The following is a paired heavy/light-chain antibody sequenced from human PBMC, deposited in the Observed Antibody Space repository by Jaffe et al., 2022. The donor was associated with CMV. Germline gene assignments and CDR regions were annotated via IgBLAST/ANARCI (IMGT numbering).Heavy chain of an antibody. CDR2: ISYSGDTI. J-gene: IGHJ4*02. CDR1: GFTYSSYS. D-gene: IGHD6-13*01. Sequence: EVQLVESGGGLVRPGGSLRLSCAVSGFTYSSYSMNWVRQIPGKGLEWVSSISYSGDTIYYADSLKGRFTISRDNAGNSLYLYLNSLRVEDTAVYYCGRTKSSSGGIDFWGQGTLVTVSS. CDR3: GRTKSSSGGIDF. V-gene: IGHV3-21*01.
Light chain of an antibody. J-gene: IGLJ2*01. Sequence: SYVLTQPPSVSVAPGETATITCGGNNIGSTGVHWYQQKSGQAPVMVMYLDSDRPSGIPERFSGSNSGNTATLTISGVEAGDEADYYCQVWDRSSDHVLFGGGTKLTVL. CDR1: NIGSTG. V-gene: IGLV3-21*01. CDR2: LDS. CDR3: QVWDRSSDHVL.